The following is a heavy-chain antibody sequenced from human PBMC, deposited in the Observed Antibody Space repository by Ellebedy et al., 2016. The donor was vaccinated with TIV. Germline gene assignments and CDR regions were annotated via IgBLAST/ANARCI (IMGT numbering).Heavy chain of an antibody. J-gene: IGHJ4*02. CDR3: ARQENEYWYYDSSGYYFGY. CDR2: IYYSGST. D-gene: IGHD3-22*01. CDR1: GGSISSSSYY. Sequence: MPSETLSLTCTVSGGSISSSSYYWGWIRQPPGKGLEWIGSIYYSGSTYYNPSLKSRVTISVDTSKNQFSLKLSSVTAADTAVYYCARQENEYWYYDSSGYYFGYWGQGTLVTVSS. V-gene: IGHV4-39*01.